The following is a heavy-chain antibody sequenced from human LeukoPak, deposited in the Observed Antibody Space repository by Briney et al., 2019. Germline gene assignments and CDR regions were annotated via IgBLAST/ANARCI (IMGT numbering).Heavy chain of an antibody. CDR2: ISRDGKRQ. J-gene: IGHJ4*02. V-gene: IGHV3-30*18. CDR3: AKSSYYDASGYYREYYFDS. Sequence: GGSLRLSCAASGFTFSSYGMHWVRQAPGKGLEWLATISRDGKRQFYTDSVKGRFTISRDKTKNTLYLQMNSLRAEDTAVYYCAKSSYYDASGYYREYYFDSWGQGTLVTVSS. D-gene: IGHD3-22*01. CDR1: GFTFSSYG.